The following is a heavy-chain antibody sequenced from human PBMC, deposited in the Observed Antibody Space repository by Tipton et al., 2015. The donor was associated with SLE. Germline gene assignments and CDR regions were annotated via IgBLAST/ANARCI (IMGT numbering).Heavy chain of an antibody. V-gene: IGHV4-39*07. CDR1: GGSISSSSYY. Sequence: TLSLTCTVSGGSISSSSYYWGWIRQPPGKGLEWIGRIYYSGSTYYNPSLKSRVTISVDTSKNQFSLKLSSVTAADTAVYYCARLEGVTGYRDVWGKGTTVTVSS. CDR2: IYYSGST. D-gene: IGHD3-10*01. CDR3: ARLEGVTGYRDV. J-gene: IGHJ6*03.